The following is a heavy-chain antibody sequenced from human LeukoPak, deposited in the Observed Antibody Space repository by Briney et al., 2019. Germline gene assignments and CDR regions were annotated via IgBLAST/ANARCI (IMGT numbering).Heavy chain of an antibody. J-gene: IGHJ4*02. CDR2: FTAYSGASI. V-gene: IGHV3-21*01. CDR1: GFTFSSYN. CDR3: ARGTYSGYDSSFDY. Sequence: GGSLRLSCTASGFTFSSYNMNWVRQAPGKGPEWVSSFTAYSGASIYYADSVRGRFTISRDNAKNSLYLQINSLRAEDTAVYYCARGTYSGYDSSFDYWGQGTLVTVSS. D-gene: IGHD5-12*01.